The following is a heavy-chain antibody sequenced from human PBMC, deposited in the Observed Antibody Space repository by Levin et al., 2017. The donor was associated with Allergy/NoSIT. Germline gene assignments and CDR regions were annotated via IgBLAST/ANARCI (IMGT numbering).Heavy chain of an antibody. CDR1: GFTFSSYG. Sequence: GGSLRLSCAASGFTFSSYGMHWVRQAPGKGLEWVAVISYDGSNKYYADSVKGRFTISRDNSKNTLYLQMNSLRAEDTAVYYCAILDCSSTSCYWSYYYGMDVWGQGTTVTVSS. V-gene: IGHV3-30*03. CDR3: AILDCSSTSCYWSYYYGMDV. CDR2: ISYDGSNK. D-gene: IGHD2-2*01. J-gene: IGHJ6*02.